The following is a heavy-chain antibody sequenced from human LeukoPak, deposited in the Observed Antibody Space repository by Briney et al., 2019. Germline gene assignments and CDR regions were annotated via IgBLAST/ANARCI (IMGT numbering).Heavy chain of an antibody. V-gene: IGHV4-34*01. CDR3: ARGVFVINLNGGAVGPFFDS. CDR1: DGTFSGYY. D-gene: IGHD7-27*01. J-gene: IGHJ4*02. CDR2: INHSGST. Sequence: SETLSLTCAVSDGTFSGYYWTWIRQPPGKGLEGIGEINHSGSTNYNPSLKSRVTMSVDTAQNQLSLKLSSLTAEDTAVYYCARGVFVINLNGGAVGPFFDSWGQGSLVSVSS.